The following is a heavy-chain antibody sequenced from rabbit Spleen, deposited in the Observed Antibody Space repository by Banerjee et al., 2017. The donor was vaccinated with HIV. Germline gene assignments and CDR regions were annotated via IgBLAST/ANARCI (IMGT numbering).Heavy chain of an antibody. D-gene: IGHD8-1*01. J-gene: IGHJ4*01. CDR3: VRDGTGGSYFAL. Sequence: QEQLVESGGGLVQPGGSLTLSCKASGFDFSSYGVSWVRQAPGKGLEWIGYIDPVFGSTHYASWVNGRFTISSHNAQNTLYLQLNSLTAADTATYFCVRDGTGGSYFALWGPGTLVTVS. V-gene: IGHV1S47*01. CDR1: GFDFSSYG. CDR2: IDPVFGST.